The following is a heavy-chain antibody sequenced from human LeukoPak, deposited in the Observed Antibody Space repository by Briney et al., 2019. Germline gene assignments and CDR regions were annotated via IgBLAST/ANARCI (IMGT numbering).Heavy chain of an antibody. D-gene: IGHD3-3*01. V-gene: IGHV1-69*13. CDR1: GGTFSSYA. Sequence: SVQVSCKASGGTFSSYAISWVRQAPGQGLEWMGGIIPIFGTANYAQKFQGRVTITADESTSTAYMELSSLRSEDTAVYYCARVKRVNYDFWSGYPGSAFDYWGQGTLVTVSS. CDR3: ARVKRVNYDFWSGYPGSAFDY. CDR2: IIPIFGTA. J-gene: IGHJ4*02.